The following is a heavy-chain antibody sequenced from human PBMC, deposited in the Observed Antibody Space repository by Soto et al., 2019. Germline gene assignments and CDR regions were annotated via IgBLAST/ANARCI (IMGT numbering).Heavy chain of an antibody. J-gene: IGHJ4*02. CDR1: GFTFSSYA. Sequence: QVQLVESGGGVVQPGRSLRLSCAASGFTFSSYAMHWVRQAPGKGLEWVAVISYDGSNTYYADSVKGRFTISRDNSKNTRYLQMNSLRAEDTAVYYCARGYVEQQLVSLDYWGQGTLVTVSS. V-gene: IGHV3-30-3*01. D-gene: IGHD6-13*01. CDR3: ARGYVEQQLVSLDY. CDR2: ISYDGSNT.